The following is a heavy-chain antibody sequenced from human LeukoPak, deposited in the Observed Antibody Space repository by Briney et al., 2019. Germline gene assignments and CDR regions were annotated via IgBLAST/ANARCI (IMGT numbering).Heavy chain of an antibody. V-gene: IGHV4-38-2*01. J-gene: IGHJ5*02. CDR2: IYHSGST. CDR1: GYSISSGYY. D-gene: IGHD4-11*01. Sequence: SETLSLTCAVSGYSISSGYYWGWIRQPPGKGLEWLGSIYHSGSTYNNPSLKSRVTMSVDTSKNQFSLKLTSVTAADTVVYYCARAYSNWFDPWGQGTLVTVSS. CDR3: ARAYSNWFDP.